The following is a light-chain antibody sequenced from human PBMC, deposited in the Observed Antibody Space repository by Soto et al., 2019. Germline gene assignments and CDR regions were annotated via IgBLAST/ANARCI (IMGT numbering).Light chain of an antibody. Sequence: DIQMTQSPSSLSASVGDRVTITSRASQTISTYLNWYQQNPGKAPKLLIYAASSLQSGVPSRFSGSGSVTDFTLTISSLQPEDFATYYCQQSSDIPYTFGQGTKLEIK. CDR2: AAS. CDR1: QTISTY. CDR3: QQSSDIPYT. J-gene: IGKJ2*01. V-gene: IGKV1-39*01.